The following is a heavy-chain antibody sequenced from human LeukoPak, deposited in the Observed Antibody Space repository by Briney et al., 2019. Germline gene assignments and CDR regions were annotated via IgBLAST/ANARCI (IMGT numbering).Heavy chain of an antibody. CDR1: GYTFTSYD. CDR3: VRTPPNWGADF. Sequence: ASVKVSCKASGYTFTSYDINWMRQATGQGLEWMGWMSPNSGNTGYAQKFQGRVAMTRDTSTGTAYLELSSLRSEDSAVYYCVRTPPNWGADFWGQGTLVTVSS. D-gene: IGHD7-27*01. J-gene: IGHJ4*02. V-gene: IGHV1-8*01. CDR2: MSPNSGNT.